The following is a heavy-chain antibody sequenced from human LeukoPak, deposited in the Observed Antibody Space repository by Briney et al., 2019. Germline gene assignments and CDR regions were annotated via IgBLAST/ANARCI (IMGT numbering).Heavy chain of an antibody. CDR2: INHSGST. J-gene: IGHJ3*02. Sequence: PSETLSLTCAVYGGSFSGYYWSWIRQSPGKGLEWIGEINHSGSTNYNPSLKSRVTISVDTSKNQFSLKLSSVTAADTAVYCCARAYYYDSSGYYSDAFDIWGQGTMVTVSS. V-gene: IGHV4-34*01. D-gene: IGHD3-22*01. CDR3: ARAYYYDSSGYYSDAFDI. CDR1: GGSFSGYY.